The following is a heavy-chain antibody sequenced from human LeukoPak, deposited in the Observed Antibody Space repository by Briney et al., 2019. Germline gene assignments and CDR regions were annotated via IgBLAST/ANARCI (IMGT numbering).Heavy chain of an antibody. CDR1: GFTFSKYA. J-gene: IGHJ4*02. V-gene: IGHV3-23*01. CDR3: ARDRDGTGNYPLDY. D-gene: IGHD3-10*01. Sequence: GGSLRLSCAASGFTFSKYAMSWVRQAPGKGLEWVSGISGSGGGPYYADSVKGRFTISRDNSKNKLYLQMNSLRADDTAVYYCARDRDGTGNYPLDYRGQGTLVIVSS. CDR2: ISGSGGGP.